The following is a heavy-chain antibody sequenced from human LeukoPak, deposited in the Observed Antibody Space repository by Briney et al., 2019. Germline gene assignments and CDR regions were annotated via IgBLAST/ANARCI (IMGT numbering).Heavy chain of an antibody. CDR2: IYYDGSA. V-gene: IGHV4-39*01. D-gene: IGHD3-10*01. J-gene: IGHJ5*02. CDR1: GGSLRTTSYY. CDR3: ARRGRKFYGSGSSPFDP. Sequence: PSETLSLTCTVSGGSLRTTSYYWDWSRQPPGKGLAWIGGIYYDGSAYYSPFLKSRLTISVDASKNQFSLKLSSVTATDTAIYYCARRGRKFYGSGSSPFDPWGQGSLVTVSS.